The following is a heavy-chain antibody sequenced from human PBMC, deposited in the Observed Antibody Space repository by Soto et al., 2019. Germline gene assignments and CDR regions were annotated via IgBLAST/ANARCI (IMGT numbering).Heavy chain of an antibody. V-gene: IGHV1-18*04. CDR2: ISTYNGNT. CDR3: ARRGIAAAGKDWFDP. CDR1: GYTFTSYA. J-gene: IGHJ5*02. Sequence: ASVKVSCKASGYTFTSYALSWVRHAPGQGLEWMGWISTYNGNTNYAQNLQGRVTMTTDISTNTAYMELRSLRSDDTAVYYCARRGIAAAGKDWFDPWGQGTLVTVSS. D-gene: IGHD6-13*01.